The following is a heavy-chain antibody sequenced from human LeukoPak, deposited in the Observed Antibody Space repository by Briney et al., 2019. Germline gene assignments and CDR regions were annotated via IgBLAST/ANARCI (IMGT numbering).Heavy chain of an antibody. D-gene: IGHD1-26*01. CDR3: ARGQGLLLYYFDY. CDR1: GFIFSSYG. CDR2: IRFDGSNT. J-gene: IGHJ4*02. Sequence: GGSLRLSCAASGFIFSSYGMHWVRQAPGKGLEWVTFIRFDGSNTYYSDSVKGRFTISRDNSKNTLYLQMNSLRVEDTAVYYCARGQGLLLYYFDYWGQGTLVTVSS. V-gene: IGHV3-30*02.